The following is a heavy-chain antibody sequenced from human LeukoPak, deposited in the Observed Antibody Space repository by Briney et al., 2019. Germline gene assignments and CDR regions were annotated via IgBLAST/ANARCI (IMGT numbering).Heavy chain of an antibody. CDR3: ARGERLWAPFDY. Sequence: SVNVSCKASGGTFSSYAISWVRQAPGQGLEWMGGIIPIFGTANYAQKFKGRVTITADKSTSTAYMELSSLRSEDTAVYYCARGERLWAPFDYRGQGTLVTVSS. CDR2: IIPIFGTA. CDR1: GGTFSSYA. V-gene: IGHV1-69*06. D-gene: IGHD6-25*01. J-gene: IGHJ4*02.